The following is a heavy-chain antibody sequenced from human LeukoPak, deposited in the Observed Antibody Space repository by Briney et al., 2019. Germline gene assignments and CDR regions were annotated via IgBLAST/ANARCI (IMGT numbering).Heavy chain of an antibody. D-gene: IGHD2-15*01. CDR3: ARVEDWWGGYCSGGSCYSGYDY. CDR2: ISSSGSTI. J-gene: IGHJ4*02. V-gene: IGHV3-48*04. Sequence: GGSLRLSCAASGFTFSSYGMHWVRQAPGEGLEWVSYISSSGSTIYYADSVKGRFTTSRDNAKNSLYLQMNSLRAEDTAVYYCARVEDWWGGYCSGGSCYSGYDYWGQGTLVTVSS. CDR1: GFTFSSYG.